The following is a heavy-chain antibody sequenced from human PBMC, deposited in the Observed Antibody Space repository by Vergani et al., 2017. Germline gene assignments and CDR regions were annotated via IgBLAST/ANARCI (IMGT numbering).Heavy chain of an antibody. CDR2: ISSSSSYI. J-gene: IGHJ3*02. D-gene: IGHD1-1*01. Sequence: EVQLVESGGGLVKPGGSLRLSCAASGFTFSSYSMNWVRQAPGKGLEWVSSISSSSSYIYYADSVKVRFTISRDNAKNSLYLQMNSLRAEDTAVYYCARDRPGRLERRGAFDIWGQGTMVTVSS. V-gene: IGHV3-21*01. CDR1: GFTFSSYS. CDR3: ARDRPGRLERRGAFDI.